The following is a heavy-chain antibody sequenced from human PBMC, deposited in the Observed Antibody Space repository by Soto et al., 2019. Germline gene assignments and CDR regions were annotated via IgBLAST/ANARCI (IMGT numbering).Heavy chain of an antibody. Sequence: SETLSLTCTVSGGSISSYYWSWIRQPPGKGLEWIGYIYYSGSTNYNPSLKSRVTISVDTSKNQFSLKLSSVTAADTAVYYCARDQGYCSSTSCYPPYYGMDVWGQGTAVTVSS. CDR3: ARDQGYCSSTSCYPPYYGMDV. CDR2: IYYSGST. V-gene: IGHV4-59*01. J-gene: IGHJ6*02. CDR1: GGSISSYY. D-gene: IGHD2-2*01.